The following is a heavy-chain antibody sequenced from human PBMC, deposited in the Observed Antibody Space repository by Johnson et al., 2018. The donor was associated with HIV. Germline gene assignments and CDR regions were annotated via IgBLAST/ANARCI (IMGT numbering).Heavy chain of an antibody. CDR1: GFTFSSYG. CDR2: ISYDGSNK. Sequence: QVQLVESGGGVVQPGGSLRLSCVVSGFTFSSYGMSWVRQAPGKGLEWVAVISYDGSNKYYADSVKGRFTISRDNAKNSLYLQMNSLRAEDTAVYYCAREDGDYGDSITVAAFDLWGQGTMVTVSS. CDR3: AREDGDYGDSITVAAFDL. D-gene: IGHD4-17*01. V-gene: IGHV3-30*03. J-gene: IGHJ3*01.